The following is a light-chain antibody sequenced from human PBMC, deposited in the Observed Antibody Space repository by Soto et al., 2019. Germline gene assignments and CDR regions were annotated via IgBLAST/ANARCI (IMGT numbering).Light chain of an antibody. CDR3: CSYAGSYTWV. CDR1: SSDVGGYNS. CDR2: DVS. Sequence: QSVLTQPRSVSGSPGQSVTISCTGTSSDVGGYNSVSWYQQYPGKAPKLMIYDVSKRPSGVPDRFSGSKSGNTASLTISGLQAEDEADYYGCSYAGSYTWVFGGGTKLTVL. V-gene: IGLV2-11*01. J-gene: IGLJ3*02.